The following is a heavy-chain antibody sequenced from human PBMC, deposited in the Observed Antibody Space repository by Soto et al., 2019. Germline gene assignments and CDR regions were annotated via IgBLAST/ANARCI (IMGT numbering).Heavy chain of an antibody. CDR3: ARPGRDGDGYNPFDI. D-gene: IGHD5-12*01. Sequence: QVQLVQSGAEVKKPGSSVKVSCKASGGTFSSYAISWVRQAPGQGLEWMGGIIHIFGTANYAQKFQGRVTITADESTSTAYTELSSLRSEYTAVYYCARPGRDGDGYNPFDIWGQGTMVTVSS. J-gene: IGHJ3*02. CDR2: IIHIFGTA. CDR1: GGTFSSYA. V-gene: IGHV1-69*01.